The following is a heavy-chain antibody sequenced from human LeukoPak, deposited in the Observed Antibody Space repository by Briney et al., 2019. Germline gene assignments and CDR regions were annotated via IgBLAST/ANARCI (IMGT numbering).Heavy chain of an antibody. CDR1: GYTLTELS. D-gene: IGHD2-8*01. CDR3: ASRRYSTATASNDVSQSVDY. J-gene: IGHJ4*02. V-gene: IGHV1-24*01. CDR2: FDPEDGET. Sequence: GASVKVSCKVSGYTLTELSMHWVRQAPGKGLEWMGGFDPEDGETIYAQKFQGRVTMTEDTSTDTAYMELSSLRSEDTAVYYCASRRYSTATASNDVSQSVDYWGQGTLVTVSS.